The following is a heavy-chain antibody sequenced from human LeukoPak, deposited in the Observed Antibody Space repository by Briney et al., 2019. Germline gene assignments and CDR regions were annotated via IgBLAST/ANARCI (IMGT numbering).Heavy chain of an antibody. CDR2: IIPIFGTA. D-gene: IGHD4-11*01. V-gene: IGHV1-69*13. Sequence: LVKVSCKASGGTFSGSAISWVRQAPGQGLEWMGGIIPIFGTANYAQKFQDRVTITADESTSTAYMELNSLRSEDSAVYYCARAIVAVTTPNGAFDIWGQGTMVTVSS. CDR3: ARAIVAVTTPNGAFDI. J-gene: IGHJ3*02. CDR1: GGTFSGSA.